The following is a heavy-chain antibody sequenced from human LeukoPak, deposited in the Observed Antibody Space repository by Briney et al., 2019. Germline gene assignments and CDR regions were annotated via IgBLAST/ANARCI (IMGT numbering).Heavy chain of an antibody. CDR3: AKEPVVPAAPLDY. Sequence: GRSLRLSCAASGFTFSSYGMHWVRQAPGKGLEWVAVISYDGSNKYYADSVKGRFTISRDNSKNTLYLQMNSLRAEDTAVYYCAKEPVVPAAPLDYWGQGTLVPVSS. CDR2: ISYDGSNK. CDR1: GFTFSSYG. D-gene: IGHD2-2*01. V-gene: IGHV3-30*18. J-gene: IGHJ4*02.